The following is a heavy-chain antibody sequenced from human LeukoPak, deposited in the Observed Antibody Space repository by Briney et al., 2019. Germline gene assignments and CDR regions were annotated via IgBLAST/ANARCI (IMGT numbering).Heavy chain of an antibody. J-gene: IGHJ4*02. CDR1: GFTFSIYI. Sequence: PGGSLRLSCAASGFTFSIYIMSWVRQAPGKGLEWVSSISSSSNYIYYTDSVKGRFTISRGNAKNSLYLQMNSLRAEDTAVYYCARDRCSGGSCYYFDYWGQGTLVTVSS. CDR3: ARDRCSGGSCYYFDY. CDR2: ISSSSNYI. V-gene: IGHV3-21*01. D-gene: IGHD2-15*01.